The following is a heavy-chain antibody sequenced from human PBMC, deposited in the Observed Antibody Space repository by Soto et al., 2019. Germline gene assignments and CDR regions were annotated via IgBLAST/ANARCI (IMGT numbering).Heavy chain of an antibody. J-gene: IGHJ5*02. CDR3: ARGGGVPALGDP. CDR1: GVSMRNSY. CDR2: ISTSGNT. D-gene: IGHD3-16*01. Sequence: PSETLSLTCSVSGVSMRNSYWTWIRQSAGKGLEWIGRISTSGNTNYNPSLNSRLTMSVDTSKNQVSLKLTSVTAADTAVYYCARGGGVPALGDPWGQGTLVTVLL. V-gene: IGHV4-4*07.